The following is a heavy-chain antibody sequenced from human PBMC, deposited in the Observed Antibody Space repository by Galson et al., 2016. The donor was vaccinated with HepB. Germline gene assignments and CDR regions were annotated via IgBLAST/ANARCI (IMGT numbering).Heavy chain of an antibody. D-gene: IGHD5-12*01. Sequence: SLRLSCAASGLIFTDYFMTWIRQAPGKGVEWGLYIRNSGATKYYTESVKGRFIISRDNTKNSLYLQMDSLRAEDTAVYYCARGGAAGGYYFDHWGQGTLVTVSS. J-gene: IGHJ4*02. V-gene: IGHV3-11*04. CDR1: GLIFTDYF. CDR2: IRNSGATK. CDR3: ARGGAAGGYYFDH.